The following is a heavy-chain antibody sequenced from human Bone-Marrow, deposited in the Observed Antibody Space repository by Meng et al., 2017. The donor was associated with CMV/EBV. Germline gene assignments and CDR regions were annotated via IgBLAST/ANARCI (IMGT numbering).Heavy chain of an antibody. J-gene: IGHJ3*02. CDR1: GYTFSGYY. CDR3: ARGSVVVPAAILIAFDI. Sequence: ASVKVSCKASGYTFSGYYMHWVRQAPGQGLEWMGIINPSGGSTSYAQKFQGRVTMTRDTSTSTVYMELSSLRSEDTAVYYCARGSVVVPAAILIAFDIWGQGTMVTVS. CDR2: INPSGGST. V-gene: IGHV1-46*01. D-gene: IGHD2-2*01.